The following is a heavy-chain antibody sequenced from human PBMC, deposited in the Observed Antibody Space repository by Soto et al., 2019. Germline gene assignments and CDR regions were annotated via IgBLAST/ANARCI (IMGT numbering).Heavy chain of an antibody. CDR3: AKEGLGDYGG. CDR2: ISYDGSNK. V-gene: IGHV3-30*18. J-gene: IGHJ4*02. CDR1: GFTFSSYG. Sequence: GVSLRLSCAASGFTFSSYGMHWVRQAPGKGLEWVAVISYDGSNKYYADSVKGRFTISRDNSKNTLYLQMNSLRAEDTAGYYCAKEGLGDYGGWGQGTLVTVSS. D-gene: IGHD4-17*01.